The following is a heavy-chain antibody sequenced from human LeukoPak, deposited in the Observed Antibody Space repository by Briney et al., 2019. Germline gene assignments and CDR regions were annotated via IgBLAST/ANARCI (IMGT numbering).Heavy chain of an antibody. CDR1: GGSISSYY. D-gene: IGHD3-10*01. V-gene: IGHV4-59*08. Sequence: PSETLSLTCTVSGGSISSYYWSWIRQPPGKGLEWIGYIYYSGSTNYNPSLKSRVTISVDTSKNQFSLKVNSLTAADTAVYYCARTGYYASGSSYYYGMDVWGQETTVTVSS. CDR3: ARTGYYASGSSYYYGMDV. CDR2: IYYSGST. J-gene: IGHJ6*02.